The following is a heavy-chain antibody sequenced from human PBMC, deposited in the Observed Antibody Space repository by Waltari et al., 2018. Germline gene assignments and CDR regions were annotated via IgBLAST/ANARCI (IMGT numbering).Heavy chain of an antibody. CDR2: IYWNDDK. V-gene: IGHV2-5*01. CDR1: GFSLSTSGVG. D-gene: IGHD6-25*01. J-gene: IGHJ3*02. Sequence: QITLKESGPTLVKPTQTLTLTCTFSGFSLSTSGVGVGWIRQPPGKALEWLALIYWNDDKRYSPSRKSRLTITKDTSKTQVFLTRTNMDPLNTPTNSWANGLISASGCFWPTVSPFDIWAKGQWSPSLQ. CDR3: ANGLISASGCFWPTVSPFDI.